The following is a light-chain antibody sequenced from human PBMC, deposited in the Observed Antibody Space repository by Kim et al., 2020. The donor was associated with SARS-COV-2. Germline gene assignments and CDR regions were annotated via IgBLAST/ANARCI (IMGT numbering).Light chain of an antibody. CDR3: QQYDNWPPYT. CDR1: QSANSN. J-gene: IGKJ2*01. Sequence: VSPGDAVTLACTASQSANSNLAWYQQKRGQSPTLLIYGASTRATGVPARFSGRGFGTEFTFTISSLQSEDFAVYYCQQYDNWPPYTFGQGTKLEI. V-gene: IGKV3-15*01. CDR2: GAS.